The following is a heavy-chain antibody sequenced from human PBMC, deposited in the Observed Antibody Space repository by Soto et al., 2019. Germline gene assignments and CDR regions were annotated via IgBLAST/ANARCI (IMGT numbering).Heavy chain of an antibody. CDR3: ERDILTGYYYFDY. D-gene: IGHD3-9*01. CDR1: GFTFSSYA. CDR2: ISYDGSNK. J-gene: IGHJ4*02. V-gene: IGHV3-30-3*01. Sequence: QVQLVESGGGVVQPGRSLRLSCAASGFTFSSYAMHWVRQAPGKGLEWVAVISYDGSNKYYADSVKGRFTISRDNSKNTLYLQMNSLRAKDTAVYYCERDILTGYYYFDYWGQGTLVTVSS.